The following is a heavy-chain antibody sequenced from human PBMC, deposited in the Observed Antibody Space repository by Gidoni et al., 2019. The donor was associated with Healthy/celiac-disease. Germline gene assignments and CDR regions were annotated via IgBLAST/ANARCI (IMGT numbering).Heavy chain of an antibody. V-gene: IGHV3-53*01. D-gene: IGHD3-10*01. CDR1: GFTVSSHY. CDR3: AAVWFGEPFDY. J-gene: IGHJ4*02. Sequence: VQLVAPGGGLIQPGGSLPLSCAASGFTVSSHYMSWVRQAPGKGLEWVSVMYGGGSTDYADSVKGRFTISRDNSKNTLYLQMNSLRAEDTAVYYCAAVWFGEPFDYWGQGTLVTVSS. CDR2: MYGGGST.